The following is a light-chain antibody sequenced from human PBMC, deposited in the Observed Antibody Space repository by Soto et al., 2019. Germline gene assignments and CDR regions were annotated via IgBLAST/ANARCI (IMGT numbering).Light chain of an antibody. J-gene: IGKJ2*01. V-gene: IGKV1-5*03. CDR1: QSISAW. Sequence: DIQMTQSPSTLSASVEDRVTITCRASQSISAWLAWYQQKPGKAPKLLVYKASTLETGVPSRFSGSGSGTEFTLTISSLQPDDFATYYCHQYHKFPYTFDQGTKLEIK. CDR3: HQYHKFPYT. CDR2: KAS.